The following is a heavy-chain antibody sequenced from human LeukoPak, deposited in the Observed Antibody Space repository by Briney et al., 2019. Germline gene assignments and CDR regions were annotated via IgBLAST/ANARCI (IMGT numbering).Heavy chain of an antibody. V-gene: IGHV3-21*01. CDR3: ASFSFDSDYGDY. CDR1: GFTFSSYS. Sequence: RSGGSLRLSCAASGFTFSSYSMNWVRQAPGKGLEWVSSISSSSSYIYYADSVKGRFTISRDNAKNSLYLQMNSLRAEDTAVYYCASFSFDSDYGDYWGQGTLVTVSS. CDR2: ISSSSSYI. J-gene: IGHJ4*02. D-gene: IGHD3-22*01.